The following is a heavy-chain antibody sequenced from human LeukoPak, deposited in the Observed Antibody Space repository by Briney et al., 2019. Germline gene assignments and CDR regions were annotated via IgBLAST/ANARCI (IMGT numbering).Heavy chain of an antibody. CDR1: GFTFSSHW. CDR2: MKGDGSLI. V-gene: IGHV3-7*01. Sequence: PGGSLRLSCAASGFTFSSHWMSWVRQAPGRGLQWVASMKGDGSLIHYVDSVKGRFTISRDNARSSLYLQMNSLRAEDTAIYFCARLFGGVTTFDYWGQGALVTVSS. D-gene: IGHD2-8*02. CDR3: ARLFGGVTTFDY. J-gene: IGHJ4*02.